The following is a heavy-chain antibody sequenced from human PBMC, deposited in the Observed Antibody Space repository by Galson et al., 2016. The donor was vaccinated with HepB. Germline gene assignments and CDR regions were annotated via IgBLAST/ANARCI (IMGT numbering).Heavy chain of an antibody. V-gene: IGHV3-66*02. Sequence: SLRLSCAASGFTVSSTYMRWVRQAPGKGLECVSVIFSGGATFYADSVMGRFTISRDNSRNTLFLQMRSLKVEETAVNYCARDSGYNEHGGFDNWGQGTLVTVSS. J-gene: IGHJ4*02. CDR2: IFSGGAT. CDR1: GFTVSSTY. D-gene: IGHD5-12*01. CDR3: ARDSGYNEHGGFDN.